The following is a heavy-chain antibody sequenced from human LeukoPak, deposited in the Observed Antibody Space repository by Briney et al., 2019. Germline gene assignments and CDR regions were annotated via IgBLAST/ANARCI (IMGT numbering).Heavy chain of an antibody. V-gene: IGHV3-21*06. Sequence: GGSLRLSCAASGFTFSSYAMSWVRQAPGKGLEWVSSIRGSGPYIYYADSLKGRFTISRDNAKNSLYLQMNSLRAEDTAVYYCARENRAHVVVVPAAIDYWGQGTLVTVSS. CDR3: ARENRAHVVVVPAAIDY. J-gene: IGHJ4*02. CDR2: IRGSGPYI. CDR1: GFTFSSYA. D-gene: IGHD2-2*01.